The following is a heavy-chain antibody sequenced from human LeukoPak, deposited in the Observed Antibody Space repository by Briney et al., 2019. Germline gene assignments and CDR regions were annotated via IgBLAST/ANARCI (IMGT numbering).Heavy chain of an antibody. CDR2: FDPEDGET. J-gene: IGHJ4*02. D-gene: IGHD5-18*01. V-gene: IGHV1-24*01. Sequence: ASVKVSCKVSGYTLTELSMHWVRQAPGKXLEWMGGFDPEDGETIYAQKFQGRVTMTEDTSTDTAYMELSSLRSEDTAVYYCATGYSYGHHNYYFDYWGQGTLVTVSS. CDR3: ATGYSYGHHNYYFDY. CDR1: GYTLTELS.